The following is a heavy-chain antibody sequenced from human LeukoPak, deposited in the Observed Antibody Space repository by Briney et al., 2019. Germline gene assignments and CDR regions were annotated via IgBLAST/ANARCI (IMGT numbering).Heavy chain of an antibody. CDR2: IWYDGSNI. CDR3: ARARNDYDSNGFSDLEY. CDR1: GISFSSHG. D-gene: IGHD3-22*01. J-gene: IGHJ4*02. Sequence: GTSLRLSCAASGISFSSHGMHWVRQAPDKGLEWVAVIWYDGSNIYYADSVKGRFTISRDNAKNTLYLQMNLLRAEDTDLYYCARARNDYDSNGFSDLEYWGQGTLVTVSS. V-gene: IGHV3-33*01.